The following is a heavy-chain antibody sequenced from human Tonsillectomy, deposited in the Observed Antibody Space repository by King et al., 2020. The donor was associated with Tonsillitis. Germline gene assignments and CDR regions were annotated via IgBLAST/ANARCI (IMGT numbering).Heavy chain of an antibody. V-gene: IGHV3-30-3*01. CDR1: GFTFSSYA. CDR3: ARAGTTGTTRGIYYASGMDV. CDR2: ISYDGSNK. Sequence: QLVQSGGGVVQPGRSLRLSCAASGFTFSSYAMHWVRQAPGKGLEWVAVISYDGSNKYYADSVKGRFTIARDNSNNTLYLQMNSLRAEDTAVYYCARAGTTGTTRGIYYASGMDVWGQGTTVTVSS. D-gene: IGHD1-7*01. J-gene: IGHJ6*02.